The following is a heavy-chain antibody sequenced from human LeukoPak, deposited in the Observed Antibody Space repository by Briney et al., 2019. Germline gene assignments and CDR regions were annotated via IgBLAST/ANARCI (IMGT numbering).Heavy chain of an antibody. D-gene: IGHD3-10*01. V-gene: IGHV3-49*03. J-gene: IGHJ4*02. CDR1: GFTFGDYG. CDR2: IRSKAYGGTT. CDR3: AKDFRRLWFGEFDC. Sequence: GGSLRLSCTTSGFTFGDYGMSWFRQAPGKGLEWVGHIRSKAYGGTTEYAASVKGRFTISRDNSKNTLYLQMNSLRAEDTPVYYCAKDFRRLWFGEFDCWGQGSLVTVSS.